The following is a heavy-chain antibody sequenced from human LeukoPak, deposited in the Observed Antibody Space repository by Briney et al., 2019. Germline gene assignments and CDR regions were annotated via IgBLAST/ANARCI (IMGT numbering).Heavy chain of an antibody. Sequence: SETLSLTCAVSGGSISSGGYSWSWIRQPPGKGLEWIGYIYHSGSTYYNPSLKTRVTISVDRSKNQFSLKLSSVTAADTAVYYCARGARGAIDYWGQGTLVTVSS. V-gene: IGHV4-30-2*01. D-gene: IGHD1-26*01. CDR2: IYHSGST. J-gene: IGHJ4*02. CDR1: GGSISSGGYS. CDR3: ARGARGAIDY.